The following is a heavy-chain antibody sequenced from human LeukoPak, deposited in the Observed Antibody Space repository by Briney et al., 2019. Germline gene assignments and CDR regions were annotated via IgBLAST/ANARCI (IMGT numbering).Heavy chain of an antibody. V-gene: IGHV3-64D*09. CDR1: GFTFSNYA. Sequence: GVSLRLSCSASGFTFSNYAMHWVRQAPGKGLQYVSSISSSGGGTYYTDSVKGRFTISRDNSKNTLFLEMRSLRPEDTAVYYCVKRDEDGYSYDYRGQGTLVTVSS. CDR3: VKRDEDGYSYDY. D-gene: IGHD5-24*01. CDR2: ISSSGGGT. J-gene: IGHJ4*02.